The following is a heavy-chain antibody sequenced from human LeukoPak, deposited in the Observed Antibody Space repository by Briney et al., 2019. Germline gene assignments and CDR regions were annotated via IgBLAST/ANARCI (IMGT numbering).Heavy chain of an antibody. CDR1: GGSFSGYY. V-gene: IGHV4-34*01. D-gene: IGHD6-6*01. J-gene: IGHJ5*02. CDR2: INHSGST. Sequence: SETLSLTCAVYGGSFSGYYWSWIRQPPGKGLEWIGEINHSGSTNYNPSLKSRVTISVDTSKNQFSLKLSSVTAADTAVYYCARDQSTGSSSSVDPWGQGTLVTVSS. CDR3: ARDQSTGSSSSVDP.